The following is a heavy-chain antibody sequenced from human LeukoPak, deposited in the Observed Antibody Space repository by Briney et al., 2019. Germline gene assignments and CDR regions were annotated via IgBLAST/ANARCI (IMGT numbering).Heavy chain of an antibody. CDR1: GFTFSSYW. D-gene: IGHD4-23*01. V-gene: IGHV3-7*01. CDR2: IKQDGSEK. CDR3: VTTTVVTLDY. Sequence: PGGSLTLSCATSGFTFSSYWMSWVRQAPGKGLEWVAHIKQDGSEKYYVDSVKGRFTISRDNAKNSLYLQMNSLRAEDTAVYYCVTTTVVTLDYWGQGTLVTVSS. J-gene: IGHJ4*02.